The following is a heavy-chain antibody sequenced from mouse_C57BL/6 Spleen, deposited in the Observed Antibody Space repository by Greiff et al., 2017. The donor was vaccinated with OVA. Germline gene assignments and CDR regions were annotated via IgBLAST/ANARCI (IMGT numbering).Heavy chain of an antibody. CDR1: GYAFSSSW. CDR2: IYPGDGDT. CDR3: ARSGDYKYAMDY. D-gene: IGHD2-4*01. J-gene: IGHJ4*01. Sequence: VQLQESGPELVKPGASVKISCKASGYAFSSSWMNWVKQRPGKGLEWIGRIYPGDGDTHYNGKFKGKATLTADKSSSTAYMQLSSLTSEDSAVYFCARSGDYKYAMDYWGQGTSVTVSS. V-gene: IGHV1-82*01.